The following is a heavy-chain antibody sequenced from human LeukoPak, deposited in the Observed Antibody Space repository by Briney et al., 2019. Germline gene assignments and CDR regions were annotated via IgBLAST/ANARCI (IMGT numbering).Heavy chain of an antibody. CDR3: STAPAALDY. V-gene: IGHV3-15*01. CDR2: IKSKTDGGTT. Sequence: GGSLRLSCAASGFTFSDHYMDWVRQAPGKGLEWVGRIKSKTDGGTTDYAAPVKGRFIISRDDSKNTLYLQMNSLKTEDTAMYFCSTAPAALDYWGQGTLVTVSS. J-gene: IGHJ4*02. D-gene: IGHD2-2*01. CDR1: GFTFSDHY.